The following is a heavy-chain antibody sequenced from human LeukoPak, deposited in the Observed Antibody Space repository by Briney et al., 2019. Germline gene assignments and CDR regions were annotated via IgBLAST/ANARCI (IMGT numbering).Heavy chain of an antibody. CDR1: GFTVSNNY. D-gene: IGHD3-3*01. J-gene: IGHJ4*02. V-gene: IGHV3-11*04. Sequence: PGGSLRLSCAASGFTVSNNYMSWVRQAPGKGLEWVSYISSSGSSIYYADSVKGRFTISRDNAKNSLYLQMNSLRAEDTAIYHCARSLFPFFDYWGQGSLVTVSS. CDR3: ARSLFPFFDY. CDR2: ISSSGSSI.